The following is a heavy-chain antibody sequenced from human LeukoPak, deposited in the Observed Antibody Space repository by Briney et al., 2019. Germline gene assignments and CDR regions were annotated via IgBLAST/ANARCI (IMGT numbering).Heavy chain of an antibody. CDR1: GFTFSSYG. Sequence: PGGSLRLSCAASGFTFSSYGMHWVRQAPGKGLEWVAFIRYDGSNKYYADSVKGRFTISRDNAKNSLYLQMNSLRAEDTAVYYCARGYDILTGYYMPGAWGQGTLVTVSS. V-gene: IGHV3-30*02. D-gene: IGHD3-9*01. J-gene: IGHJ5*02. CDR3: ARGYDILTGYYMPGA. CDR2: IRYDGSNK.